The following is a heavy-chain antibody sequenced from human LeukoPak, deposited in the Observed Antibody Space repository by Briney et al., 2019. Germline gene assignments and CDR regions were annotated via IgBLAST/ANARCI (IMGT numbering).Heavy chain of an antibody. J-gene: IGHJ4*02. CDR3: ARELADTAVVPEYFDY. CDR2: IYYSGST. CDR1: GGSISSGDYY. V-gene: IGHV4-30-4*01. D-gene: IGHD5-18*01. Sequence: SQTLSLTCTVSGGSISSGDYYWSWIRQPPGKGLEWIGYIYYSGSTYYNPSLKSRVTISVDTSKNQFSLKLSSVTAADTAVYYCARELADTAVVPEYFDYWGQGTLVTVSS.